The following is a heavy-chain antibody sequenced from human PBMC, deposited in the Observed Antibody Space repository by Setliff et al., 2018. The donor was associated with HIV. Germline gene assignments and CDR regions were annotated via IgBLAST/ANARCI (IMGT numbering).Heavy chain of an antibody. CDR1: GYTLNEVS. D-gene: IGHD7-27*01. CDR3: ATGTWGYDAFDI. Sequence: GASVKVSCKVSGYTLNEVSIHWVRQAPGKRPEWMGGFDPEHGKTIYAQKLQGRVTMTEDTSTDIASMELSSLRSEDTAVYYCATGTWGYDAFDIWGQGTLVTVSS. CDR2: FDPEHGKT. J-gene: IGHJ3*02. V-gene: IGHV1-24*01.